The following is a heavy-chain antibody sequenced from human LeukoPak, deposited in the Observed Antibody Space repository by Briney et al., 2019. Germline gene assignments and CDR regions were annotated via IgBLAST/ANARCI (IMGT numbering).Heavy chain of an antibody. J-gene: IGHJ4*02. Sequence: QAGGSLRLSCAASGFTFSSYAMSWVRQAPGKGLEWVSAISGSGGSTYYADSVKGRFTISRDNSKNTLYLQMNSLRAEDTAVYYCAKGFRGYDSFDYWGQGTLVTVSS. D-gene: IGHD5-12*01. CDR3: AKGFRGYDSFDY. CDR2: ISGSGGST. V-gene: IGHV3-23*01. CDR1: GFTFSSYA.